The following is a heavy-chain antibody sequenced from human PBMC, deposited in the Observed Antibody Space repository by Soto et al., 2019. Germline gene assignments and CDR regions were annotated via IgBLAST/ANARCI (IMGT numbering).Heavy chain of an antibody. J-gene: IGHJ6*02. D-gene: IGHD5-18*01. CDR2: ISYDGSIK. Sequence: GGSLRLSCAASGFPFRGYGMHWVRPAPGRGLEWVALISYDGSIKYYADSVRGRFTISRDNSKNTLYLQMNSLRAEDTAVYYCANSEYSRYKNIDVWGQGTTVNVSS. V-gene: IGHV3-30*18. CDR3: ANSEYSRYKNIDV. CDR1: GFPFRGYG.